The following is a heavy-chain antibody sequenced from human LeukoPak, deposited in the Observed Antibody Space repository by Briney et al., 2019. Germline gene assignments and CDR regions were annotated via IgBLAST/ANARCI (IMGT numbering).Heavy chain of an antibody. CDR2: IYSSGST. CDR3: ARALNFDY. CDR1: GGSIRSYY. J-gene: IGHJ4*02. Sequence: PSETLSLTCTVSGGSIRSYYWSWIRQPPGKGLEWIGYIYSSGSTNYNPSLRSRVTISVDTSKNQFSLKLRSVTAADTAVYYCARALNFDYWGQGTLVTASS. V-gene: IGHV4-59*01.